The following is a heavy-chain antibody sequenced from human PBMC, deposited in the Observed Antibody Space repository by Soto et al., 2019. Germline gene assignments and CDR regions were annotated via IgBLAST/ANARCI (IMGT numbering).Heavy chain of an antibody. CDR3: ARGTIRFDP. CDR1: GGSISSYY. Sequence: PSETLSLTCTVSGGSISSYYWRWIRQPPGKGLEWIGYIYYSGSTNYNPSLKSRVTISVDTSKNQFSLKLSSVTAADTAVYYCARGTIRFDPWGQGTLVTVSS. J-gene: IGHJ5*02. V-gene: IGHV4-59*01. CDR2: IYYSGST.